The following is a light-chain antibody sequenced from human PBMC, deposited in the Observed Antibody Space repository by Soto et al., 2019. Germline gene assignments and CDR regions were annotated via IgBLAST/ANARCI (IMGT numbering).Light chain of an antibody. CDR3: QQYNNWLIT. J-gene: IGKJ5*01. V-gene: IGKV1-5*03. CDR2: KAS. CDR1: QTISSW. Sequence: DIQMTQSPSTLSGSVGDRVTITCRASQTISSWLAWYQQKPGKAPKLLIYKASTLKSGGPSRFSGSGSGTEFTLTISSLQSEDFAVYYCQQYNNWLITFGQGTRLEIK.